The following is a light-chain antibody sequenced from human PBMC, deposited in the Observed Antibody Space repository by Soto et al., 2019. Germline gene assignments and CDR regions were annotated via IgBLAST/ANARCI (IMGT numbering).Light chain of an antibody. CDR2: GAS. V-gene: IGKV3-20*01. CDR1: QSVSSSY. CDR3: QQFDNSRLT. J-gene: IGKJ4*01. Sequence: EIVMTQSPGTLSLSPGERATLSCRASQSVSSSYLAWYQQKPGQAPRLLIYGASSRATGVPERFSGSGSGTDFTLTISRLEPEDFAVYYCQQFDNSRLTFGGGTKVDI.